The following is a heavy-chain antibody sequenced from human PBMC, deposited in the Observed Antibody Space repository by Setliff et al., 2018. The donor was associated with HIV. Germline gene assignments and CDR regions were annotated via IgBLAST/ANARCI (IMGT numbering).Heavy chain of an antibody. Sequence: ASVKVSCKTSGFIFNNFGVTWVRQAPGQGLEWVAWISLYNEYKYYAPHFLGRVTMSTDTSTSTVDLELRGLRADNTAIYYCARTQYTTTWPGNYWGQGTLVTVSS. CDR3: ARTQYTTTWPGNY. D-gene: IGHD1-1*01. V-gene: IGHV1-18*04. CDR2: ISLYNEYK. CDR1: GFIFNNFG. J-gene: IGHJ4*02.